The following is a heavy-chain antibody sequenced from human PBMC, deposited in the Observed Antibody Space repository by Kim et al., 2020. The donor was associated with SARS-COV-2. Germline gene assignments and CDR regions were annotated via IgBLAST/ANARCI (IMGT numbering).Heavy chain of an antibody. Sequence: GGSLRLSCIASGFTFRNYAMSWVRQAPGKGLEWVSAVTGTGGESYYADSVKGRFTISRDNSGNTLYLQMNSLRAEDTATYYCATNPNSRILSYWGRGTQVIVSS. J-gene: IGHJ4*02. CDR3: ATNPNSRILSY. D-gene: IGHD2-15*01. CDR1: GFTFRNYA. CDR2: VTGTGGES. V-gene: IGHV3-23*01.